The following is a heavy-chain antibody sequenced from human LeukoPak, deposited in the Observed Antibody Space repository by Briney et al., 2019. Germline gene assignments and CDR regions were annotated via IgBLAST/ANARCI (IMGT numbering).Heavy chain of an antibody. CDR3: ARSKTYSYYYDSSGYLGY. J-gene: IGHJ4*02. V-gene: IGHV3-48*03. CDR2: ISSSGSTI. Sequence: PGGSLRLSCAASGFTFSSYEMNWVRQAPGKGLEWVSYISSSGSTIYYADSVKGRFTISRDNAKDSLYLQMNSLRAEDTAVYYCARSKTYSYYYDSSGYLGYWGQGTLVTVSS. CDR1: GFTFSSYE. D-gene: IGHD3-22*01.